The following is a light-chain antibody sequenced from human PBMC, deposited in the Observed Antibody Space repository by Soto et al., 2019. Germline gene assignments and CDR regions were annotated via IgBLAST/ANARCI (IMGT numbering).Light chain of an antibody. CDR1: SSNIGAGYD. CDR2: GNS. V-gene: IGLV1-40*01. Sequence: QSVLTQPPSVSGAPGQRVTISCTGSSSNIGAGYDVHWYQQLPGTAPKLLLYGNSNRPSGVPDRFCGSKSGTSASLAITGLEAEDEADYDCQSYDSSLSALFGGGTKLTVL. J-gene: IGLJ3*02. CDR3: QSYDSSLSAL.